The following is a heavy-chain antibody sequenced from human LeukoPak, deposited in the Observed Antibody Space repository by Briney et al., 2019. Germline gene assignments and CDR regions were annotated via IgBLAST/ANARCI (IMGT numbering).Heavy chain of an antibody. J-gene: IGHJ6*02. CDR3: ARDPNYDILTGYYRALYYYGMDV. CDR1: GFTFSSYS. CDR2: ISYDGSNK. Sequence: GGSLRLSCAASGFTFSSYSMNWVRQAPRKGLEWVAVISYDGSNKYYADSVKGRFTISRDNSKNTLYLQMNSLRAEDTAVYYCARDPNYDILTGYYRALYYYGMDVWGQGTTVTVSS. V-gene: IGHV3-30*03. D-gene: IGHD3-9*01.